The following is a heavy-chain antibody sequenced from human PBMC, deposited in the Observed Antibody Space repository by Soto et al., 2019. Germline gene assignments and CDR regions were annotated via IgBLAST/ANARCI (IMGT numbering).Heavy chain of an antibody. V-gene: IGHV1-8*01. CDR2: MNPNSGNT. J-gene: IGHJ3*02. Sequence: ASVKVSCKASGYTFTSYDINWVRQATGQGLEWMGWMNPNSGNTGYAQKFQGRVTMTRNTSISTAYMELSSLRSEDTAVYYCARGRGVVVVAADAFDIWGQGTMVTVSS. CDR3: ARGRGVVVVAADAFDI. CDR1: GYTFTSYD. D-gene: IGHD2-15*01.